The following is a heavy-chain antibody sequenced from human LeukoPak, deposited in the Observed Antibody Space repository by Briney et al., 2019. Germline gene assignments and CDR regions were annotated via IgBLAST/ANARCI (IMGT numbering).Heavy chain of an antibody. Sequence: ASVKVSCKASGYTFTGYYMHWVRQAPGQGLEWMGWINPNSGGTNYAQKFQGRVTMTRGTSISTAYMELSRLRSDDTAVYYCARDLGMATITYYYYYMDVWGKGTTVTVSS. D-gene: IGHD5-24*01. V-gene: IGHV1-2*02. CDR3: ARDLGMATITYYYYYMDV. CDR2: INPNSGGT. CDR1: GYTFTGYY. J-gene: IGHJ6*03.